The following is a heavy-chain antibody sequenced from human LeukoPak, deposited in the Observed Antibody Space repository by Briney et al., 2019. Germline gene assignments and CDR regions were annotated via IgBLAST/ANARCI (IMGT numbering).Heavy chain of an antibody. D-gene: IGHD2-2*01. J-gene: IGHJ6*03. CDR2: IWYDGSNK. Sequence: GGSLRLSCTASGFTFSDYGMHWVRQAPDKGLEWVAVIWYDGSNKYYADSVKGRFTISRDNSKNTLYLQMNSLRAEDTAVYYCAKVLPAALESRDYYMDVWGKGTTVTVSS. CDR3: AKVLPAALESRDYYMDV. CDR1: GFTFSDYG. V-gene: IGHV3-30*02.